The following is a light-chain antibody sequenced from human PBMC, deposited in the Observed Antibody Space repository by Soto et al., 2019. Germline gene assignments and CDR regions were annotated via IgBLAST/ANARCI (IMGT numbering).Light chain of an antibody. CDR1: QGISSA. J-gene: IGKJ3*01. CDR2: DAS. Sequence: ALQLTQSPSSLSASVGDRVTITCRASQGISSALAWYQQKPGKAPNLLIYDASSLESGVPSRFSGSGSGTDFTLTISSLQPEDFATYYCQQFNSYPTFGPGTKVDIK. V-gene: IGKV1-13*02. CDR3: QQFNSYPT.